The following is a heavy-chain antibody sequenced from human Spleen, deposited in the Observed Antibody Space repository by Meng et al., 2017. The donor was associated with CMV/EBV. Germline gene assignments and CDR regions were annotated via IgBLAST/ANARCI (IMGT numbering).Heavy chain of an antibody. CDR2: MNPNSANT. CDR3: ARGRYDDFWSGSHYTLDF. CDR1: YTLTSYD. V-gene: IGHV1-8*03. Sequence: YTLTSYDINWVRQATGQGLEWMGWMNPNSANTAYAQKFQGRVNITRNTSTGTAYMELTSLRSDDTAVYYCARGRYDDFWSGSHYTLDFWGPGSLVPSPQ. D-gene: IGHD3-3*01. J-gene: IGHJ4*02.